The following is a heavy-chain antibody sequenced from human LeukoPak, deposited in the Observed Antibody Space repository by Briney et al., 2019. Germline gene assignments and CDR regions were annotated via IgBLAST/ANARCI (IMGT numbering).Heavy chain of an antibody. V-gene: IGHV3-33*08. J-gene: IGHJ4*02. Sequence: GGSLRLSCAASGFTFSSSAMSWVRQAPGKGLEWVAVIWYDGSNKYYADSVKGRFTISRDNSKNTLYLQMNSLRAEDTAVYYCARDLGYFDYWGQGTLVTVSS. CDR1: GFTFSSSA. CDR3: ARDLGYFDY. CDR2: IWYDGSNK.